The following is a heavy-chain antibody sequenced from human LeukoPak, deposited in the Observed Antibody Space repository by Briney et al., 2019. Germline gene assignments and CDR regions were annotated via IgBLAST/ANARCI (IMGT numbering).Heavy chain of an antibody. CDR1: GYSFTTYG. V-gene: IGHV1-18*01. CDR2: ISTYNGNT. CDR3: ARDYDFWSGYLGGY. Sequence: KPGASVKVSCKASGYSFTTYGISWVRQAPGQGLERMGWISTYNGNTNYAQKLQGRVTMTTDTSTSTAYMELRSLRSDDTAVYYCARDYDFWSGYLGGYRGQGTLVTVSS. J-gene: IGHJ4*02. D-gene: IGHD3-3*01.